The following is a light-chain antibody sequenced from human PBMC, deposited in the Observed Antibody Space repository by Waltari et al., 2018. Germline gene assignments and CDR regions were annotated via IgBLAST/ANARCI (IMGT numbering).Light chain of an antibody. Sequence: SYELTQPPSVAVSPGQTVRITCSGGTLSKEYDYWYQQKPGQAPILLIYKDTKRPSGIPERFSGSTSGTTVTLTITGVQAEDEAAYYCQSPSSSGSYHWLFGGGTKLTVL. CDR2: KDT. CDR1: TLSKEY. CDR3: QSPSSSGSYHWL. J-gene: IGLJ3*02. V-gene: IGLV3-25*03.